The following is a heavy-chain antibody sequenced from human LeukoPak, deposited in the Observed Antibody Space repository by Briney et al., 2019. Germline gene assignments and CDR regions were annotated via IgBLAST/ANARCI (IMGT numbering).Heavy chain of an antibody. CDR3: AKDLPTRIVGGYFDY. CDR2: ISGSGGST. CDR1: GFTFSSYA. V-gene: IGHV3-23*01. D-gene: IGHD3-22*01. J-gene: IGHJ4*02. Sequence: AGGSLRLSCAASGFTFSSYAMSWVRQAPGKGLEWVSAISGSGGSTYYADSVKGRFTISRDNSKNTLYLQMNSLRAEDTAIYYCAKDLPTRIVGGYFDYWGQGTLVTVSS.